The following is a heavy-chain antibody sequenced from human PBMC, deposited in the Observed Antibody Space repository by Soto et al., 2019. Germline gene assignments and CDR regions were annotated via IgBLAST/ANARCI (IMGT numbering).Heavy chain of an antibody. CDR1: GGSISSYY. D-gene: IGHD1-26*01. CDR2: IYYSGST. CDR3: ARYSGSYYLFDP. V-gene: IGHV4-59*01. J-gene: IGHJ5*02. Sequence: KPSETLSLTCTVSGGSISSYYWSWIRQPPGKGLEWIGYIYYSGSTNYNPSLKSRVTISVDTSKNQFSLKLSSVTAADTAVYYCARYSGSYYLFDPWGQGTLVTVSS.